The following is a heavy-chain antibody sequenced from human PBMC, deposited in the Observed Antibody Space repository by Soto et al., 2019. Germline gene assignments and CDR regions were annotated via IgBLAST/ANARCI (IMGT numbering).Heavy chain of an antibody. V-gene: IGHV4-30-4*01. D-gene: IGHD3-10*01. CDR1: GGSISSGYYY. CDR2: VFYSGAT. CDR3: ARAGFSYGHLLF. Sequence: SETLSLTCSVSGGSISSGYYYWNWIRQPPGKGLEWIGYVFYSGATNYSPSLKSRAAISMDTSKNQFSLSLTSVTAADTAVYYCARAGFSYGHLLFWGQGIRVTVS. J-gene: IGHJ4*02.